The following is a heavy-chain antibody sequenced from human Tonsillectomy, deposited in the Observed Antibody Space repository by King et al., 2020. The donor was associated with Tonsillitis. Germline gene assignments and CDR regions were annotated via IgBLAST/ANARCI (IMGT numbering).Heavy chain of an antibody. CDR1: GYSFTNYW. D-gene: IGHD5-24*01. CDR3: AKSWATRRGPDYGMDV. CDR2: IYPGDSHS. V-gene: IGHV5-51*01. Sequence: QLVQSGAEVKKPGESLKISCKGSGYSFTNYWIGWVRQMPGKGLEWMGIIYPGDSHSTYSPSFQGQVTISADKSINTAYLQWSSLEASDTAMYHCAKSWATRRGPDYGMDVWGQGTTVTVSS. J-gene: IGHJ6*02.